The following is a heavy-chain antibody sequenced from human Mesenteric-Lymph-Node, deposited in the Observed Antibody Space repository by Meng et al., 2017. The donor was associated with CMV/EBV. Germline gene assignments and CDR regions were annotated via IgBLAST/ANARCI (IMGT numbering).Heavy chain of an antibody. V-gene: IGHV3-7*01. CDR1: GLSFSNSW. Sequence: GESLKISCVVSGLSFSNSWMTWVRQAPGKEPEWVANIKYDGIEIHSVDSLRGRFTISRDNAKNSLYLQMNSLRTEDTAVYYCARDKWDIVVVPAATSPQRYYYYYGMDVWGQGTTVTVSS. CDR2: IKYDGIEI. J-gene: IGHJ6*02. CDR3: ARDKWDIVVVPAATSPQRYYYYYGMDV. D-gene: IGHD2-2*01.